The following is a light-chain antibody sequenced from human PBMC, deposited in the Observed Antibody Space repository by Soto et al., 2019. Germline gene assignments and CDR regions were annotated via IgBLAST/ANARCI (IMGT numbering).Light chain of an antibody. Sequence: QSVLTQPPSVSAAPGQTVTISCSGGGSNIGSNSVSWYQQLPGTAPKLLLYDNDKRPSGIPDRFSGSKSGTSATLGITGLQTADEAGYYCGAWESYLSVGVFGGGTKLTVL. CDR2: DND. CDR3: GAWESYLSVGV. J-gene: IGLJ2*01. V-gene: IGLV1-51*01. CDR1: GSNIGSNS.